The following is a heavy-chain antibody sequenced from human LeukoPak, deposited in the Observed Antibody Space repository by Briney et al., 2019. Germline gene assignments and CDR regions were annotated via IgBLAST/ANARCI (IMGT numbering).Heavy chain of an antibody. CDR2: ISSSSSYI. Sequence: GGSLRLSCAASGFTFSSYSMNWVRQAPGKELEWVSSISSSSSYIYYSDSVKGRFTISRDNAKNSLYLQMNSLRAEDAAVYYCVRERRAVAGRTTDYWGQGTLVTVSS. J-gene: IGHJ4*02. CDR1: GFTFSSYS. V-gene: IGHV3-21*01. D-gene: IGHD6-19*01. CDR3: VRERRAVAGRTTDY.